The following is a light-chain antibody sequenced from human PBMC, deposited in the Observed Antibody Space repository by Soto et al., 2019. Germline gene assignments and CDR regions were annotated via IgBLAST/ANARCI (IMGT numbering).Light chain of an antibody. V-gene: IGKV3-20*01. CDR2: GAS. CDR1: QSVSSSF. Sequence: EIVLTQSPGTLSLSPGERATLSCRASQSVSSSFLAWYQQKPGQAPRLLIYGASSRATGIPDGFSGSGYRTDFTIPISRLEHEDVAVYYCQQYGSSPLTFGGGNKVEIK. J-gene: IGKJ4*01. CDR3: QQYGSSPLT.